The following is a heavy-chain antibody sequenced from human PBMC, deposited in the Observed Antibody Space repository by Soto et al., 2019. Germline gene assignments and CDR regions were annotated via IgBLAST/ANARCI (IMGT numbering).Heavy chain of an antibody. D-gene: IGHD5-18*01. CDR1: GFTFSSYW. CDR3: ARGYSYGYAWPSYYGMDV. J-gene: IGHJ6*02. Sequence: GGSLRLSCAASGFTFSSYWMSWVRQAPGKGLEWVANIKQDGSEKYYVDSVKGRFTISRDNAKNSLYLQMNSLRAEDTAVYYCARGYSYGYAWPSYYGMDVWGQGTTVTVSS. V-gene: IGHV3-7*05. CDR2: IKQDGSEK.